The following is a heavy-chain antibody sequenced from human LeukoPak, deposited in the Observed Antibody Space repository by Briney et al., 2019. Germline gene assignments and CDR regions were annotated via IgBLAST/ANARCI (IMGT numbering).Heavy chain of an antibody. CDR3: AKTDFDKYYFDY. J-gene: IGHJ4*02. Sequence: GGSLRLSCAASGFTFSSYAMSWVRQAPGKGLEGVSAISGSGGSTYYAASVKGRFTISRDNSKNTLYLQMNSLRAEDTAVYYCAKTDFDKYYFDYWGQGTLVTVSS. V-gene: IGHV3-23*01. CDR2: ISGSGGST. CDR1: GFTFSSYA. D-gene: IGHD3-22*01.